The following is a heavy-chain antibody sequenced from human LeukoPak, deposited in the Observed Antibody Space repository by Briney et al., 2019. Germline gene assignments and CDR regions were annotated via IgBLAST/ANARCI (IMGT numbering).Heavy chain of an antibody. D-gene: IGHD3-22*01. CDR1: GASISSYY. J-gene: IGHJ4*02. CDR2: IYYSGST. V-gene: IGHV4-59*08. CDR3: ARWRNYYDSSGYYVFFDY. Sequence: SETLSLTCTVSGASISSYYWSWIRQPPGKGLEWIGYIYYSGSTNYNPSLKSRVTISVDTSKNQVSLKLTSVTAADSAVYYCARWRNYYDSSGYYVFFDYWGQGTLVTVSS.